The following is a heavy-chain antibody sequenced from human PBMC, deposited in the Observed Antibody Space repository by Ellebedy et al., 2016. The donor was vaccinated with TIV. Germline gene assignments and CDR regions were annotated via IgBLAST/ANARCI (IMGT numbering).Heavy chain of an antibody. CDR1: GGSISSSSYY. Sequence: GSLRLXCTVSGGSISSSSYYWGWLRQPPGKGLEWIGSIYYSGSTYYNPSLKSRVTISVDTSKNQFSLKLSSVTAADTAVYYCARNSGSYGENWYFDLWGRGTLVTVSS. V-gene: IGHV4-39*01. CDR3: ARNSGSYGENWYFDL. J-gene: IGHJ2*01. D-gene: IGHD1-26*01. CDR2: IYYSGST.